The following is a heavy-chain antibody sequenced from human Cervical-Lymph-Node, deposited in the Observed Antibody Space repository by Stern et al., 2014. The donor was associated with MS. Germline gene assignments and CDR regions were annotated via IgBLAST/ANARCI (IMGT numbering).Heavy chain of an antibody. D-gene: IGHD5/OR15-5a*01. J-gene: IGHJ6*02. CDR1: EYTLSFYH. V-gene: IGHV1-46*01. CDR2: IDPSGGST. Sequence: QVQLVQSGAEVKKPGASVKVSCKASEYTLSFYHIHWVRQAPGQGLEWMGIIDPSGGSTTYAQRLQGRVTMTRDTPTSTVYMELSSLTSEDTAVYYCARGVTAFYGMDVWGQGTTVTVSS. CDR3: ARGVTAFYGMDV.